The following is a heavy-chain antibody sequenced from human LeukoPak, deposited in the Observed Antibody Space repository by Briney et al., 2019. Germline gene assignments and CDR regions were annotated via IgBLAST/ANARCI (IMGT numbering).Heavy chain of an antibody. Sequence: GGSLRLSCAASGFTVITNDMTWVRQAPGKGLEWVSVLYSDGNTKYADSVPGRFTISRDNSKNTLYLEMNSLSPDDTAVYYCARGVEPLAANTLAYWGQGTLVTVSS. J-gene: IGHJ4*02. CDR2: LYSDGNT. V-gene: IGHV3-53*01. CDR1: GFTVITND. CDR3: ARGVEPLAANTLAY. D-gene: IGHD1-14*01.